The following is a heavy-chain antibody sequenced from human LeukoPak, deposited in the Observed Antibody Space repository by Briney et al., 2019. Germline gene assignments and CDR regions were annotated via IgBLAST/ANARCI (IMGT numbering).Heavy chain of an antibody. V-gene: IGHV4-39*01. CDR1: GGSISSSSYY. J-gene: IGHJ4*02. Sequence: PSETLSLTCTVSGGSISSSSYYWGWIRQPPGKGLEWIGSIYYSGSTYYNPSLKSRVTISVDTSKNQFSLKLSSVTAADTAVYYCASGVYYYDSSGYDYWGQGTLVTVSS. D-gene: IGHD3-22*01. CDR3: ASGVYYYDSSGYDY. CDR2: IYYSGST.